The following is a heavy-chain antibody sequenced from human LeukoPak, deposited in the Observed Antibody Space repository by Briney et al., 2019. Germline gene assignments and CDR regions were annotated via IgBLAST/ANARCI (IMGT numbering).Heavy chain of an antibody. CDR1: GGSIGSGYY. Sequence: SETLSLTCTVSGGSIGSGYYWAWIRQPPGKGLEWIGSIHYGGTTHYNPSLQSRVTISADTSKNQFALDLRSVTAADTAVYYCTRDIGDFVSDFWGQGTLVTVSS. CDR3: TRDIGDFVSDF. J-gene: IGHJ4*02. D-gene: IGHD2-21*02. CDR2: IHYGGTT. V-gene: IGHV4-39*02.